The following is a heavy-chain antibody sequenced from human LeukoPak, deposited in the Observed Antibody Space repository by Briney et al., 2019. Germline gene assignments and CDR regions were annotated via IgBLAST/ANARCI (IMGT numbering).Heavy chain of an antibody. J-gene: IGHJ4*02. CDR1: GFTFSGSA. CDR2: IRSRANNYAT. CDR3: TRTSTYYGAFDY. D-gene: IGHD3-3*01. V-gene: IGHV3-73*01. Sequence: GGSLRLSCAASGFTFSGSALHWVRQASGKGLEWVGCIRSRANNYATTYAESMKGRFTISRDDAKNTAYLEMNSLKTEDTAVYYCTRTSTYYGAFDYWGQGTLVTVSS.